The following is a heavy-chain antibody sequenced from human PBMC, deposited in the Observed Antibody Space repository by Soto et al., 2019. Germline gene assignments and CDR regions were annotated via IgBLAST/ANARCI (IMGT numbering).Heavy chain of an antibody. V-gene: IGHV4-34*01. D-gene: IGHD3-10*02. CDR3: AKTCSGSYYKAMDV. CDR1: GGSFSGYY. J-gene: IGHJ6*03. Sequence: QVQLQQWGAGLLKPSETLSLTCAVYGGSFSGYYWSWIRQPPGKGLEWIGEINHSGSTNYNPSLKSRVTISVDTSKNQFSLKLSCVTAADTAVYYCAKTCSGSYYKAMDVWGKGTTVTVSS. CDR2: INHSGST.